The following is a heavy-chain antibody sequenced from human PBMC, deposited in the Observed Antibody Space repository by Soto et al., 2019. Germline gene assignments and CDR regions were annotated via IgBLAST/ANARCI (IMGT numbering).Heavy chain of an antibody. CDR3: AREYSSSWIYGMDV. J-gene: IGHJ6*02. V-gene: IGHV4-59*01. Sequence: SETLSLTCTVSGGSISSYYWSLIRQPPGKGLEWIGYIYYSGSTNYNPSLKSRVTISVDTSKNQFSLKLSSVTAADTAVYYCAREYSSSWIYGMDVWGQGTTVTVSS. D-gene: IGHD6-13*01. CDR2: IYYSGST. CDR1: GGSISSYY.